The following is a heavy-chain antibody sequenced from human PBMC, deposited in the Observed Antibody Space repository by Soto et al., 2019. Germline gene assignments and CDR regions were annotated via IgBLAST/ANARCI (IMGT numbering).Heavy chain of an antibody. CDR1: GFSFGSYW. J-gene: IGHJ4*02. Sequence: EVQLVESGGGVVQPGGSLRLSCAASGFSFGSYWMSWVHQAPGKGLEWVANIKKDGSEKDYVDFVKGRFTISRDNAKNSLYLQMNSLGVEDTAVYFCARENYDIFTQDYWGQGTQVTVSS. CDR3: ARENYDIFTQDY. CDR2: IKKDGSEK. D-gene: IGHD3-9*01. V-gene: IGHV3-7*01.